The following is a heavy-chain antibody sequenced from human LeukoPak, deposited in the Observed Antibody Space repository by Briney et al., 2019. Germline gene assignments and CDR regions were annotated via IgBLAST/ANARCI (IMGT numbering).Heavy chain of an antibody. J-gene: IGHJ6*02. CDR3: ARFYYYGMDV. V-gene: IGHV4-34*01. Sequence: SSETLSLTCAVYGGSFSGYYWSWIRQPPGKGLEWIGEINHSGSTNYNPSLKSRVTISVDTSKNQFSLKLSSVTAADTAVYYCARFYYYGMDVWGQGTTVTVSS. CDR1: GGSFSGYY. CDR2: INHSGST.